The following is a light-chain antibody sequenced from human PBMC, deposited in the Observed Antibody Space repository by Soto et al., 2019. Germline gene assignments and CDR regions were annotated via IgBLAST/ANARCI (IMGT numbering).Light chain of an antibody. J-gene: IGKJ3*01. CDR1: QSVSSTY. CDR2: GAS. CDR3: QQYDVSPFT. Sequence: EVVLTQSPGTLSLSPGERATLSCRASQSVSSTYLAWYQQKPGQAPRLLIYGASNRATGIPDRFSGSGSGTDFTLTIRRLGPEDFAVYFCQQYDVSPFTFGPGTKVDVK. V-gene: IGKV3-20*01.